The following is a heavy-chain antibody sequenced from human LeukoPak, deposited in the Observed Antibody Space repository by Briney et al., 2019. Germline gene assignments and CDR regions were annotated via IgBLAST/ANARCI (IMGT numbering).Heavy chain of an antibody. CDR2: IWHDGSNK. J-gene: IGHJ4*02. CDR1: GFTFSSSG. D-gene: IGHD4-23*01. Sequence: GGSVRLSCAASGFTFSSSGMHWVRQAPGKGLEGVTFIWHDGSNKYYAESVKGRFTISRDNSKNTVYLQMTNLRAEDTAVYYCAKDKGKNSFDYWGQGTLVTVSS. CDR3: AKDKGKNSFDY. V-gene: IGHV3-30*02.